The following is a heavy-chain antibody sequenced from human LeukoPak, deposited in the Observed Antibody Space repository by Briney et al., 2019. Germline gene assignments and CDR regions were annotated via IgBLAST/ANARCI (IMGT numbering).Heavy chain of an antibody. CDR3: ARDGDILGAFDI. J-gene: IGHJ3*02. CDR2: INHSGST. Sequence: SETLSLTCAVYGGSFSGYYWSWIRQPPGKGLEWIGEINHSGSTNYNPSLKSRVTISVDTSKNQFSLKLSSVTAADTAVYYCARDGDILGAFDIWGQGTMVTVSS. D-gene: IGHD3-9*01. CDR1: GGSFSGYY. V-gene: IGHV4-34*01.